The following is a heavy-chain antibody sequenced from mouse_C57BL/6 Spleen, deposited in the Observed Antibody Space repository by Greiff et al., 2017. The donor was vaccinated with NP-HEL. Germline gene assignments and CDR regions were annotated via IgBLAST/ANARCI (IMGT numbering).Heavy chain of an antibody. Sequence: VQLQESGAELARPGASVKLSCKASGYTFTSYGISWVKQRTGQGLEWIGEIYPRSGNTYYNEKFKGKATLTADKSSSTAYMELRSLTSEDSAVYFCARGDYYGSQPFDYWGQGTTLTVSS. V-gene: IGHV1-81*01. CDR1: GYTFTSYG. CDR2: IYPRSGNT. J-gene: IGHJ2*01. CDR3: ARGDYYGSQPFDY. D-gene: IGHD1-1*01.